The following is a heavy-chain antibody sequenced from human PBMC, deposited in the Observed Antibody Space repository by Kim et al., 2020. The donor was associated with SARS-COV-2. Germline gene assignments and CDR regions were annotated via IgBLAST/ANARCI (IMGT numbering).Heavy chain of an antibody. D-gene: IGHD2-21*01. V-gene: IGHV3-15*01. Sequence: GGSLRLSCAASGFTFSNAWMSWVRQAPGKGLEWVSRIKSKTDGGTTDYAAPVKGRFTISRDDSKNTLYLQMNSLKTEDTAVYYCTTVGIDGYFDYWGQGTLVTVSS. J-gene: IGHJ4*02. CDR1: GFTFSNAW. CDR3: TTVGIDGYFDY. CDR2: IKSKTDGGTT.